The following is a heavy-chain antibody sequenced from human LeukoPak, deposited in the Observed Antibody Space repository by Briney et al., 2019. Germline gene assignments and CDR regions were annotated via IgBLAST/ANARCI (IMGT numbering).Heavy chain of an antibody. J-gene: IGHJ4*02. Sequence: SETLSLTCTVSGGSISSYYWSWIRQPPGKGLEWIGYIYYSGSTNYNPSLKSRVTISVDTSKNQFSLKLSSVTAADTAVYYCARDLYYYDSSGYYTFDYWGQGTLVTVSS. CDR2: IYYSGST. D-gene: IGHD3-22*01. V-gene: IGHV4-59*01. CDR1: GGSISSYY. CDR3: ARDLYYYDSSGYYTFDY.